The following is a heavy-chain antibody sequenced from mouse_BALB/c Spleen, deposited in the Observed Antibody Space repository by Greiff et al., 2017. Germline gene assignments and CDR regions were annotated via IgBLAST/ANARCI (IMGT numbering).Heavy chain of an antibody. CDR3: AELGDWVAY. V-gene: IGHV1S81*02. D-gene: IGHD4-1*01. CDR1: GYTFTSYW. J-gene: IGHJ3*01. Sequence: VQLQQPGAELVKPGASVKLSCKASGYTFTSYWMHWVKQRPGQGLEWIGEINPSNGRTNYNEKFKSKATLTVDKSSSTAYMQLSSLTSEDSAVYYGAELGDWVAYWGQGTLVTVSA. CDR2: INPSNGRT.